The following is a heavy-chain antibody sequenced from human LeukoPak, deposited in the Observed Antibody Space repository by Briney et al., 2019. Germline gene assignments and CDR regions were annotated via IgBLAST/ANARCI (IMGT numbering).Heavy chain of an antibody. Sequence: GGSLRLSCVASGFTFSSHDMHWVRQAPGKGLEWVAVIWYDGSHRYYPDSVKGRFTISRDNSKNTLYLQMNSLRAEDTAVYYCAKDAELYDSSGFYFDYWGQGTLVTVSS. CDR2: IWYDGSHR. CDR1: GFTFSSHD. D-gene: IGHD3-22*01. J-gene: IGHJ4*02. V-gene: IGHV3-30*02. CDR3: AKDAELYDSSGFYFDY.